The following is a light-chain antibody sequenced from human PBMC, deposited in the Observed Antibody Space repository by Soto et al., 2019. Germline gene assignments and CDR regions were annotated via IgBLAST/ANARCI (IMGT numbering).Light chain of an antibody. J-gene: IGLJ2*01. CDR2: LNSDGSH. Sequence: QLVLTQSPSASASLGASVKLTCTLSSGHSSYAIAWHQQQPEKGPRYLMKLNSDGSHSKGDGIPDRFSGSSSGAERYLTISSIQSEDDADYYCQTWGTGIPPVVFGGGTKVTVL. V-gene: IGLV4-69*01. CDR3: QTWGTGIPPVV. CDR1: SGHSSYA.